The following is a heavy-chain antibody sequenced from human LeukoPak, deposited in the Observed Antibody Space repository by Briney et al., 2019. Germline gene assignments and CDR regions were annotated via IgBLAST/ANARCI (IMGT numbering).Heavy chain of an antibody. J-gene: IGHJ6*02. CDR2: ISSSSSTI. V-gene: IGHV3-48*01. CDR1: GFTFSSYS. D-gene: IGHD2/OR15-2a*01. CDR3: ARDDGSSYYYYGTDV. Sequence: GGSLRLSCAASGFTFSSYSMNWVRQAPGKGLEWVSYISSSSSTIYYADSVKGRFTISRDNAKNSLYLQMNSLRAEDTAVYYCARDDGSSYYYYGTDVWGQGTTVTVSS.